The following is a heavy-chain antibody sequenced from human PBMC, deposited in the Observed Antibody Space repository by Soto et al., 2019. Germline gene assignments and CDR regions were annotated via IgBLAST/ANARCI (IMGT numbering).Heavy chain of an antibody. V-gene: IGHV3-30*18. Sequence: QVQLVESGGGVVQPGRSLRLSCAASGFTFSSYGMHWVRQAPGKGLEWVAVISYDGSNKYYADSVKGRFTISRDNSKNTLYLQMTSLRAEDTAVYYCAKDLTLEWSPDYWGQGTLVTVSS. D-gene: IGHD3-3*01. J-gene: IGHJ4*02. CDR2: ISYDGSNK. CDR1: GFTFSSYG. CDR3: AKDLTLEWSPDY.